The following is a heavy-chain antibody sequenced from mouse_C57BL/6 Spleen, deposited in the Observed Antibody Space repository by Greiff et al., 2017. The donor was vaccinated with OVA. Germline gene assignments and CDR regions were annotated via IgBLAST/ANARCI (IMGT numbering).Heavy chain of an antibody. Sequence: QVQLKESGAELVKPGASVKMSCKASGYTFTTYPIEWMKQNHGKSLEWIGNFHPYNDDTKYNEKFKGKATLTVEKSSSTVYLELSRLTSDDSAVYYCARWSYGSSYGYFDYWGQGTTLTVSS. J-gene: IGHJ2*01. CDR3: ARWSYGSSYGYFDY. CDR1: GYTFTTYP. CDR2: FHPYNDDT. V-gene: IGHV1-47*01. D-gene: IGHD1-1*01.